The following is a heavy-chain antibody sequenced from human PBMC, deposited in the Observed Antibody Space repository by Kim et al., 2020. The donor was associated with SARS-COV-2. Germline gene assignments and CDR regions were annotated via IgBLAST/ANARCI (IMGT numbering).Heavy chain of an antibody. Sequence: NPSLKSRVTISVDTSKNQFSLKLSSVTAADTAVYYCARDTAWWELYYFDYWGQGTLVTVSS. CDR3: ARDTAWWELYYFDY. D-gene: IGHD1-26*01. J-gene: IGHJ4*02. V-gene: IGHV4-39*07.